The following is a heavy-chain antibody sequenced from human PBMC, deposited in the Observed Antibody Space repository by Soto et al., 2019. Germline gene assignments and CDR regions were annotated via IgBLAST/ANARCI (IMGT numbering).Heavy chain of an antibody. CDR3: ARLPGVRGVFDGFNV. D-gene: IGHD3-10*01. V-gene: IGHV5-51*01. CDR2: IYPGDSDT. Sequence: GESLKISCKGSGYSFAGYWIGWVRQMPGKGLDWMGVIYPGDSDTRYSPSFHGQVTISADKSISTAYLQWSSLKASDTAMYFCARLPGVRGVFDGFNVWGQGTMVTVSS. CDR1: GYSFAGYW. J-gene: IGHJ3*01.